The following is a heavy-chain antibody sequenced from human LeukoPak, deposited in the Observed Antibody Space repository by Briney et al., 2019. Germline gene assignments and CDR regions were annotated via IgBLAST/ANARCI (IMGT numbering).Heavy chain of an antibody. Sequence: KPSETLSLTCTVSGGSISSYYWSWIRQPPGKGLEWIGYIYYSGSTNYNPSPKSRVTISVDTSKNQYTLKPSSVITTCTAVNFYARTPDDDYARFGPWGQGTLDTVSS. J-gene: IGHJ5*01. V-gene: IGHV4-59*01. CDR3: ARTPDDDYARFGP. CDR2: IYYSGST. D-gene: IGHD4-17*01. CDR1: GGSISSYY.